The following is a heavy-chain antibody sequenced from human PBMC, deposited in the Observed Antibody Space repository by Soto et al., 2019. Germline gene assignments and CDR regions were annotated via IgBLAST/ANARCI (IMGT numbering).Heavy chain of an antibody. J-gene: IGHJ6*02. CDR3: ARGGGRRSDYYYGMDV. CDR1: GYTFTSYY. D-gene: IGHD3-10*01. V-gene: IGHV1-46*01. CDR2: INPSGGST. Sequence: ASVKVSCKASGYTFTSYYMHWVRQAPGQGLEWMGIINPSGGSTSYAQKFQGRVTMTRDTSTSTVYMELSSLRSEDTAVYYCARGGGRRSDYYYGMDVWGQGTTVTVSS.